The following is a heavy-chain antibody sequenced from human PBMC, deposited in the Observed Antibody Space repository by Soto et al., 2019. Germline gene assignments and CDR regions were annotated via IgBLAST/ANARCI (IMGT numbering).Heavy chain of an antibody. CDR2: IYYTGNT. V-gene: IGHV4-59*08. CDR3: ARLGGYCSSNNCYGYYGMDV. D-gene: IGHD2-2*01. J-gene: IGHJ6*02. CDR1: GGSMSSSHY. Sequence: SETLSLTCTVSGGSMSSSHYWIWIRQSPGKGLEWIGYIYYTGNTNYNPSLQSRVTISVDTSKNQFSLKVASVTVADTAVYYCARLGGYCSSNNCYGYYGMDVWGQGTRVTVSS.